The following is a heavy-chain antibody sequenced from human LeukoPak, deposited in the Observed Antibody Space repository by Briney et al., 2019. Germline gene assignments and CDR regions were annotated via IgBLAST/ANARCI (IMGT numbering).Heavy chain of an antibody. J-gene: IGHJ6*03. CDR1: GGSISSGGYY. CDR2: IYYSGST. CDR3: AREGDYGDYVESDYYYYMDV. V-gene: IGHV4-31*03. Sequence: SQTLSLTCTVSGGSISSGGYYWSWIRQHPGKCLEWIGYIYYSGSTYYNPSLKSRVTISVDTSKNQFSLKLSSVTAADTAVYYCAREGDYGDYVESDYYYYMDVWGKGTTLTVSS. D-gene: IGHD4-17*01.